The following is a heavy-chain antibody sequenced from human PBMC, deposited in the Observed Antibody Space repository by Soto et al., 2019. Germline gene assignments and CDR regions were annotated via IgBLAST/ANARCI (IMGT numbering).Heavy chain of an antibody. D-gene: IGHD3-16*01. CDR2: ISGNSGRI. CDR1: GFTFDAYA. J-gene: IGHJ6*02. V-gene: IGHV3-9*01. Sequence: EMQLVESGGGLVQPGMSLRLSCAASGFTFDAYAMYWVRQVPGKGLEWVPGISGNSGRIGSADSVKGRFTISRDNAKNSLYLQMTSLRPEDTALYYCTKARLWGGDGYNSYYYNAMDVWGQGTTVTVSS. CDR3: TKARLWGGDGYNSYYYNAMDV.